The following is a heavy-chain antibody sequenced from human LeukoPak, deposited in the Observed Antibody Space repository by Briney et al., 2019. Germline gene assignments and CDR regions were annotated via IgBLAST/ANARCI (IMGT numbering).Heavy chain of an antibody. V-gene: IGHV4-39*01. CDR2: IYYSGST. CDR1: GGSISSSSYY. Sequence: SETLSLTCTVSGGSISSSSYYWGSIRQPPGKGLEWIGSIYYSGSTYYNPSLKSRVTISVDTSKNQFSLKLSSVTAADTAVYYCARGIAARGRLDYWGQGTLVTVSS. J-gene: IGHJ4*02. CDR3: ARGIAARGRLDY. D-gene: IGHD6-6*01.